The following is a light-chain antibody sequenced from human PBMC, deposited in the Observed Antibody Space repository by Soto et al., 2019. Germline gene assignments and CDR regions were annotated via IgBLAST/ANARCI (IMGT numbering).Light chain of an antibody. CDR1: QDVDNNF. CDR2: ASS. Sequence: EIVLTQSPGTLSLSPGEGATLSCRASQDVDNNFLAWYQQRPGQAPRLLIYASSRRATGIPDRFSGSGSGTDFTLTISRVGPEDLAVYFCHQYYSSITFGGGTKVEV. V-gene: IGKV3-20*01. J-gene: IGKJ4*01. CDR3: HQYYSSIT.